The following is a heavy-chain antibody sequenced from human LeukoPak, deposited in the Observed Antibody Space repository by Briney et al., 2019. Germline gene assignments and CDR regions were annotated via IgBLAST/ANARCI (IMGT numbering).Heavy chain of an antibody. J-gene: IGHJ4*02. CDR2: ISYDGSNK. V-gene: IGHV3-30*04. D-gene: IGHD6-19*01. Sequence: GGSLRLSCAASGFTFSSYAMHWVRQDPGKGLEWVAVISYDGSNKYYADSVKGRFTISRDNSKNTLYLQMNSLRAEDTAVYYCARARLYSSGWYGDYFDYWGQGTLVTVSS. CDR3: ARARLYSSGWYGDYFDY. CDR1: GFTFSSYA.